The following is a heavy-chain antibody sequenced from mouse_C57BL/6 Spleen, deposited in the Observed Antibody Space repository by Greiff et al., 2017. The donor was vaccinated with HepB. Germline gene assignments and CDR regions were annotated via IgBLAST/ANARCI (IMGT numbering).Heavy chain of an antibody. CDR2: INPNNGGT. D-gene: IGHD3-2*02. Sequence: VQLQQSGPELVKPGASVKISCKASGYTFTDYYMNWVKQSHGKSLEWIGDINPNNGGTSYTQKFKGKATLTVDKSSSTAYMELRSLTSEDSAVYYCARELRLQGFAYWGQGTLVTVSA. CDR3: ARELRLQGFAY. V-gene: IGHV1-26*01. CDR1: GYTFTDYY. J-gene: IGHJ3*01.